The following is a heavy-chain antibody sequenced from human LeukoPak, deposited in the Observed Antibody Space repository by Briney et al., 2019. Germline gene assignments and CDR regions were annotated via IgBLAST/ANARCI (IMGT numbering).Heavy chain of an antibody. D-gene: IGHD2-8*02. CDR3: ARVRTEWYIDL. CDR2: IKDDGSEK. CDR1: GLNFRKSW. J-gene: IGHJ2*01. Sequence: PGGSLRLSCAASGLNFRKSWMTWVRQAPGRGLEWVANIKDDGSEKFYVDSVKGRFTISRDDAKSSLYLQMNSLRAEDTAIYCARVRTEWYIDLWGRGTLVTVSP. V-gene: IGHV3-7*01.